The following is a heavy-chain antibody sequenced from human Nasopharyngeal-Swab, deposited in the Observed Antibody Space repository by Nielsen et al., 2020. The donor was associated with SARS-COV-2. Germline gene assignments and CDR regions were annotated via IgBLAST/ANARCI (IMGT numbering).Heavy chain of an antibody. J-gene: IGHJ6*02. V-gene: IGHV1-69*01. CDR2: IIPIFGTA. Sequence: WVRQAPGQGLEWMGGIIPIFGTANYAQKFQGRVTITADESTSTAYMELSSLRSEDTAVYYCASGVYSGFGYYYGMDVWGQGTTVTVSS. D-gene: IGHD5-12*01. CDR3: ASGVYSGFGYYYGMDV.